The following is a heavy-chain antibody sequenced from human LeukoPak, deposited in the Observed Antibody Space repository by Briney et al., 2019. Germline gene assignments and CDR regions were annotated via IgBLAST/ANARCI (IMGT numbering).Heavy chain of an antibody. J-gene: IGHJ4*02. CDR3: AKDDYVWGSYRVMYDY. Sequence: PGRSLRLSCAASGFTFDDYAMHWVRQAPGKGLEWVSGISWNSGSIGYADSVKGRFTISRDNAKNSLYLQMNSLRAEDTALYYCAKDDYVWGSYRVMYDYWGQGTLVTVSS. V-gene: IGHV3-9*01. CDR2: ISWNSGSI. CDR1: GFTFDDYA. D-gene: IGHD3-16*02.